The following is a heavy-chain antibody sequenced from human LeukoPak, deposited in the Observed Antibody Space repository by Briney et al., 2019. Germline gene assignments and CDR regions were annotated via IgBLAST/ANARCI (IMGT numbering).Heavy chain of an antibody. V-gene: IGHV3-23*01. J-gene: IGHJ5*02. CDR2: ITSRGGTT. CDR1: GFTFSNYA. D-gene: IGHD2/OR15-2a*01. Sequence: QTEGSLRLSCAASGFTFSNYAMSWVRQAPGKGLGWVSFITSRGGTTDYVDSVKGRFTISRDNSENTLYLQMSSLRAEDTAVYYCAKRYNFPYDVLGGFDPWGQGALVIVSS. CDR3: AKRYNFPYDVLGGFDP.